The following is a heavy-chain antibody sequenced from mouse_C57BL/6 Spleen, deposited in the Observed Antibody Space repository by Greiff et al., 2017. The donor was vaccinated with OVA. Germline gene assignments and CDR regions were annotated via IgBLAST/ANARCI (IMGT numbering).Heavy chain of an antibody. V-gene: IGHV1-82*01. J-gene: IGHJ1*03. D-gene: IGHD1-1*01. CDR3: ARRKVATPTEYFDV. CDR2: IYPGGGDT. Sequence: LQESGPELVKPGASVKISCKASGYAFSSSWMNWVKQRPGKGLEWIGRIYPGGGDTNYNGKFKGKATLTADKSSSTAYMQLSSLTSEDSAVYFCARRKVATPTEYFDVWGTGTTVTVSS. CDR1: GYAFSSSW.